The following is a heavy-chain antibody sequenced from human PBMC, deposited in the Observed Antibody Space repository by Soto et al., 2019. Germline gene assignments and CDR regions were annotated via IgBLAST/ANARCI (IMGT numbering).Heavy chain of an antibody. Sequence: GGSLRLSCAASGFTFSIYSMNWVRQAPGKGLEWVSSISSSSSYIYYADSVKGRFTISRDNAKNSLYLQMNSLRAEGTAVYYCARDLVVVPAXILGPIPHYYYYYGMDVWGQGTTVTVSS. CDR3: ARDLVVVPAXILGPIPHYYYYYGMDV. D-gene: IGHD2-2*02. CDR1: GFTFSIYS. V-gene: IGHV3-21*01. J-gene: IGHJ6*02. CDR2: ISSSSSYI.